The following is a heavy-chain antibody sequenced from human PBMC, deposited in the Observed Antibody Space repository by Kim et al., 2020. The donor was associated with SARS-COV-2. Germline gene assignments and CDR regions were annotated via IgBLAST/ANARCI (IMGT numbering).Heavy chain of an antibody. J-gene: IGHJ4*02. Sequence: SETLSLTCAVYGGSFSGYYWSWIRQPPGKGLEWIGEINHSGSTNYNPSLKSRVTISVDTSKNQFSLKLSSVTAADTAVYYCARLGKRGYGFFDYWGQGTLVTVSS. D-gene: IGHD5-12*01. CDR1: GGSFSGYY. CDR3: ARLGKRGYGFFDY. V-gene: IGHV4-34*01. CDR2: INHSGST.